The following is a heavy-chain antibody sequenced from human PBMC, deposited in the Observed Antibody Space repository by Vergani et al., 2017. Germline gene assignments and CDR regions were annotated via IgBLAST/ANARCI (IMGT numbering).Heavy chain of an antibody. V-gene: IGHV1-2*02. CDR3: ARVGTSSNRDYFDY. CDR1: GYNFTDYV. J-gene: IGHJ4*02. CDR2: INPNSGGT. D-gene: IGHD2-2*01. Sequence: QVQLVQSGAEVKKPGASVKVSCKASGYNFTDYVMHWVRQAPGQGLEWMGWINPNSGGTNYAQKFQGRVTMTRDTSISTAYMELSNLRSDDTAVYYCARVGTSSNRDYFDYWVQGTLVTVSS.